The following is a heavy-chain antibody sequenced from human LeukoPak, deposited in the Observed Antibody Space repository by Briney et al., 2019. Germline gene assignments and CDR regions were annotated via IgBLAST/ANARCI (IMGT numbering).Heavy chain of an antibody. CDR3: ARGSRHYDFWSGYYEVDT. Sequence: ASVKVSCTASGYTFTSYDINWVRQATGQGLEWMGWMNPNSGNTGYAQKFQGRVTITRNTSISTSYMELNSLRSEDTAVYYCARGSRHYDFWSGYYEVDTWGQGTMVTVSS. CDR2: MNPNSGNT. CDR1: GYTFTSYD. D-gene: IGHD3-3*01. V-gene: IGHV1-8*03. J-gene: IGHJ5*02.